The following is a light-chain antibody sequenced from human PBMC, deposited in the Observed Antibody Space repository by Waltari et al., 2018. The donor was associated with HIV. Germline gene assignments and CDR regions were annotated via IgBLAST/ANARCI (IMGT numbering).Light chain of an antibody. V-gene: IGLV3-21*04. CDR3: QVWSSSRDHPYV. CDR1: DIGSKG. J-gene: IGLJ1*01. CDR2: YDS. Sequence: SYVLTQPPSVSVAPGKTARITCEGDDIGSKGVHWYQQKSGQAPMLVIYYDSGRPSGIPERFSGSNSGNTATLTISRVEAGDEAAYYCQVWSSSRDHPYVFGTATKVTVL.